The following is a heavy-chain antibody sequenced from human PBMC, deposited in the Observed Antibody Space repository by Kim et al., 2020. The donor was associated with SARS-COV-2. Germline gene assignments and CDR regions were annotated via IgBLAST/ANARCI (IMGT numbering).Heavy chain of an antibody. D-gene: IGHD4-17*01. V-gene: IGHV3-23*01. Sequence: GGSLRLSCAASGFTFSSYAMSWVRQAPGKGLEWVSAISGSGGSTYYADSVKGRFTISRDNSKNTLYLQMNSLRAEDTAVYYCARHDYGDYVAPFDYWGQGTLVTVSS. CDR3: ARHDYGDYVAPFDY. J-gene: IGHJ4*02. CDR2: ISGSGGST. CDR1: GFTFSSYA.